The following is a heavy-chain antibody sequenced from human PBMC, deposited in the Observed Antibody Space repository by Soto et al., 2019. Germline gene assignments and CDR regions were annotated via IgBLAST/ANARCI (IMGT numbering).Heavy chain of an antibody. CDR1: GGTFSSYA. CDR3: ARDDYDFWSGYHYHYNWFDP. V-gene: IGHV1-69*13. D-gene: IGHD3-3*01. Sequence: XVKVSCKASGGTFSSYAISWVRQAPGQGLEWMGGIIPIFGTANYAQKFQGRVTITADGSTSTAYMELSSLRSEDTAVYYCARDDYDFWSGYHYHYNWFDPWGQGTLVTVSS. J-gene: IGHJ5*02. CDR2: IIPIFGTA.